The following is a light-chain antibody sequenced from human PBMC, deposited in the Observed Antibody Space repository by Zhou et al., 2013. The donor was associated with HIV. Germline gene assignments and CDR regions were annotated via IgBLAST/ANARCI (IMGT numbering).Light chain of an antibody. CDR1: QSIGNW. V-gene: IGKV1-5*03. J-gene: IGKJ2*01. CDR2: KAS. Sequence: DIQMTQSPSSLSASVGASVTITCRASQSIGNWLAWYQQKPGKAPKLLIYKASNLESGVPSRFSGSGSATEFTLTINSLQPDDFATYYCQQSYRTPYTFGQGTKLEIK. CDR3: QQSYRTPYT.